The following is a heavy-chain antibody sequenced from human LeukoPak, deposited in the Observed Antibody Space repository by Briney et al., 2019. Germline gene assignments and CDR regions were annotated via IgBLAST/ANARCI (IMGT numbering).Heavy chain of an antibody. J-gene: IGHJ5*02. V-gene: IGHV4-30-2*01. Sequence: SETLSLTCAVSGVSISSGGYSWTWIRQPPGKSLEWIVYIYFDDITSYNPSLNSLATISADRSKNQFSLKLNSVTAADTAIYYCARGDCRGGSCYPGTGWFDTWGQGTRVTVSS. CDR2: IYFDDIT. CDR1: GVSISSGGYS. CDR3: ARGDCRGGSCYPGTGWFDT. D-gene: IGHD2-15*01.